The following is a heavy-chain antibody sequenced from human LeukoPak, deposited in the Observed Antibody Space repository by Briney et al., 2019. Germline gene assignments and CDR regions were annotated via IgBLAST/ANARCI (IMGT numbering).Heavy chain of an antibody. V-gene: IGHV3-23*01. J-gene: IGHJ5*02. Sequence: QSGGSLRLSCAASGFTFSSYAMSWVRQAPGKGLEWVSAISGSGGSTYYADSVKGRFTISRDNSKNTLYLQMNSLRAEDTAVYYCAKVAAVGTIFGVVIGWFDPWGQGTLVTVSS. CDR2: ISGSGGST. CDR1: GFTFSSYA. D-gene: IGHD3-3*01. CDR3: AKVAAVGTIFGVVIGWFDP.